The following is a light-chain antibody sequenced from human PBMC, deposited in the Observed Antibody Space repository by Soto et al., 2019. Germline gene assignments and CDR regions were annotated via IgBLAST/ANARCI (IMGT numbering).Light chain of an antibody. Sequence: QSVLTQPPSVSAAPGQKVTISCSGSSSNIENYYVSWYQQLPGTAPKLLIYEDRKRPSGIPDRFSGSKSGTSATLGITGLQTGDEADYYCGTWDSNWGAGVFGAGTKLTVL. CDR3: GTWDSNWGAGV. CDR1: SSNIENYY. V-gene: IGLV1-51*02. CDR2: EDR. J-gene: IGLJ3*02.